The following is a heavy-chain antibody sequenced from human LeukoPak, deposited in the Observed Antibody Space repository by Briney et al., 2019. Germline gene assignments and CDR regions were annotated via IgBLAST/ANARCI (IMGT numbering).Heavy chain of an antibody. CDR1: GGTFSSYA. V-gene: IGHV1-2*02. J-gene: IGHJ6*03. CDR2: INPNSGGT. Sequence: ASVKVSCKASGGTFSSYAISWVRQAPGQGLEWMGWINPNSGGTNYAQKFQGRVTMTRDTSISTAYMELSRLRSDDTAVYYCARDPVGARFYYYYMDVWGKGTTVTVSS. CDR3: ARDPVGARFYYYYMDV. D-gene: IGHD1-26*01.